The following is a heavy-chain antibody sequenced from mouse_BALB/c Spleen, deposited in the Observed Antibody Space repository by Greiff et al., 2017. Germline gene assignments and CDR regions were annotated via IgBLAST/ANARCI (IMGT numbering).Heavy chain of an antibody. Sequence: QVQLKESGAELVRPGTSVKVSCKASGYAFTNYLIEWVKQRPGQGLEWIGVINPGSGGTNYNEKFKGKATLTADKSSSTAYMQLSSLTSDDSAVYFCARGNWFAYWGQGTLVTVSA. J-gene: IGHJ3*01. CDR3: ARGNWFAY. V-gene: IGHV1-54*03. CDR1: GYAFTNYL. CDR2: INPGSGGT.